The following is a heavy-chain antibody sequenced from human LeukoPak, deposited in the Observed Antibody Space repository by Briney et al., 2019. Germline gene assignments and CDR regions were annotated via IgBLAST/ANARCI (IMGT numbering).Heavy chain of an antibody. J-gene: IGHJ5*02. V-gene: IGHV1-2*02. CDR1: GYTFTGYY. Sequence: ASVKVSCKASGYTFTGYYLHWVRQAPGQGLEWMGWINPNSGGTNYAQKFQGRVTMTRDTSISTAYMELSRLRSDDTAVYYCARDYITMVRGVISWFDPWGQGTLVTVSS. CDR3: ARDYITMVRGVISWFDP. D-gene: IGHD3-10*01. CDR2: INPNSGGT.